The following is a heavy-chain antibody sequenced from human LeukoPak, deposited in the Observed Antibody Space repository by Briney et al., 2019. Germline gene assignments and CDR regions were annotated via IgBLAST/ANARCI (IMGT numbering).Heavy chain of an antibody. Sequence: GQSLRLSCAASAFTFSNNAISWVRQVPGEVMQWVEVINGSGRSTEYEEFVKGRVTISRDNSKSTLYLQLNSLTVEDTAIYFCAKNVVVKNDIDFWGQGTLVTVSS. CDR2: INGSGRST. CDR1: AFTFSNNA. CDR3: AKNVVVKNDIDF. J-gene: IGHJ4*02. D-gene: IGHD2-15*01. V-gene: IGHV3-23*01.